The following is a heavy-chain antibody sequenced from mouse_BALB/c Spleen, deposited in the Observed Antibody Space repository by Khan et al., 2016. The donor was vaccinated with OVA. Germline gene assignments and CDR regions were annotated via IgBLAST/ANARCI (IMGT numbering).Heavy chain of an antibody. Sequence: QMQLEESGPGLVAPSQSLSITCTISGFSLTNYGIHWVRQPPGKGLEWLVVIWSDGSTTYNSALKSRLTFSKDNSKSQVFLKMNSLQTDDTAVYFCARQPYYHYNIMDYWGQGTSVTVSS. D-gene: IGHD2-10*01. V-gene: IGHV2-6-1*01. CDR1: GFSLTNYG. J-gene: IGHJ4*01. CDR2: IWSDGST. CDR3: ARQPYYHYNIMDY.